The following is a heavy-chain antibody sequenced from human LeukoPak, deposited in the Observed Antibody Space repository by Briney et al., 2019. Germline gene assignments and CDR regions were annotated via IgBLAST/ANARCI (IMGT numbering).Heavy chain of an antibody. J-gene: IGHJ6*02. V-gene: IGHV3-74*01. CDR2: ISADGTTG. D-gene: IGHD6-19*01. CDR1: GFTFNTYW. Sequence: GGSLRLSCEASGFTFNTYWIHWVRQGPGKGLVWVSLISADGTTGTYADSVQGRFTVSRDNAKNTLYLQMNSLRAEDAAVYYCARGLAGAYRIMDVWGQGTTVTVS. CDR3: ARGLAGAYRIMDV.